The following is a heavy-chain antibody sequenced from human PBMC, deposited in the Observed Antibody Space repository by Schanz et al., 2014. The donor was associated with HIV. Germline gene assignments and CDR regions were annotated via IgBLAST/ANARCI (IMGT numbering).Heavy chain of an antibody. D-gene: IGHD1-20*01. Sequence: EVQLLESGGGLEQPGGLLRLSCAASGFTFSGFAMSWVRQAPGKGLEWLANIKLDGSEKYYVDSVKGRFTISRDNTKNSLYLQMNSLRAEDTAVYYCARDYHWNWFDPWGQGTLVTVSS. V-gene: IGHV3-7*01. CDR1: GFTFSGFA. CDR2: IKLDGSEK. J-gene: IGHJ5*02. CDR3: ARDYHWNWFDP.